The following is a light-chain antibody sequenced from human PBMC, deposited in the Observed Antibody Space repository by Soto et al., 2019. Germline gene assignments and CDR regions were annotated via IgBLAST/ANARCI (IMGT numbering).Light chain of an antibody. J-gene: IGKJ5*01. CDR3: HQYGNSPRFT. CDR1: QSVASNY. Sequence: EIVLTQSPGTLSLSPGERATLSCRASQSVASNYLAWFQQKPGQAPRLLIYGASIRAAGIPDRFSGSGSGTKVTPHISRLVPEDFLMYCCHQYGNSPRFTFGQGTRLDIK. CDR2: GAS. V-gene: IGKV3-20*01.